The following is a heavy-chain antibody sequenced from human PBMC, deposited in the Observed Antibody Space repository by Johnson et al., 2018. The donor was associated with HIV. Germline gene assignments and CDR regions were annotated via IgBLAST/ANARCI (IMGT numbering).Heavy chain of an antibody. D-gene: IGHD5-24*01. V-gene: IGHV3-13*01. CDR1: GFTFSSYA. J-gene: IGHJ3*02. Sequence: VHLVESGGGVVQPGRSLRLSCAASGFTFSSYAMHWVRQATGKGLEWVSAIGTAGDTYYPGSVKGRFTISRENAKNSLYLQMNSLRAEDTAVYYCARGCRDGYTCDVFDIWGQGTMVTVSP. CDR2: IGTAGDT. CDR3: ARGCRDGYTCDVFDI.